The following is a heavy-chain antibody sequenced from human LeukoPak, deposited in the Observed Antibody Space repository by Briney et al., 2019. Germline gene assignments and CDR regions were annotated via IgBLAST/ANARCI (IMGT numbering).Heavy chain of an antibody. J-gene: IGHJ4*02. CDR2: IIPIFGTA. Sequence: SVKVSCKASGGTFTSYAISWVRQAPGQGLEWMGGIIPIFGTANYAQKFQGRVTITADKSTSTAYMELSSLRSEDTAVYYCARVQLSDYGDYGASLDFWGQGTLVTVSS. CDR1: GGTFTSYA. V-gene: IGHV1-69*06. D-gene: IGHD4-17*01. CDR3: ARVQLSDYGDYGASLDF.